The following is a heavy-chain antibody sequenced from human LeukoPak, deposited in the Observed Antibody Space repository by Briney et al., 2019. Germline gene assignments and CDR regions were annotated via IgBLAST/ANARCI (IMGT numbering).Heavy chain of an antibody. CDR2: INSDGSST. V-gene: IGHV3-74*01. D-gene: IGHD1-26*01. Sequence: PGGSLRLSCAASGFTFSSYWLHWVRQAPGKGLAWVSRINSDGSSTSYADSVKGRFTISRDNAKNTQYLQMNSLRAEDTAVYYCARPWEDAFDIWGQGTMVTVSS. J-gene: IGHJ3*02. CDR1: GFTFSSYW. CDR3: ARPWEDAFDI.